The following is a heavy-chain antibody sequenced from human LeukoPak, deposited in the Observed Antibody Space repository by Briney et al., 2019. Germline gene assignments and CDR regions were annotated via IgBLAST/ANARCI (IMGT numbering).Heavy chain of an antibody. CDR1: GFTFSSYS. J-gene: IGHJ4*02. CDR3: ARLDSGYCSSTSCYYFDY. CDR2: INSSSSTI. D-gene: IGHD2-2*01. Sequence: PGGSLRLSCAASGFTFSSYSMNWVRQAPGKGLEWVSYINSSSSTIYYADSVKGRFTISRDNAKNSLYLQMNSLRAEDTAVYYCARLDSGYCSSTSCYYFDYWGQGTLVPVSS. V-gene: IGHV3-48*01.